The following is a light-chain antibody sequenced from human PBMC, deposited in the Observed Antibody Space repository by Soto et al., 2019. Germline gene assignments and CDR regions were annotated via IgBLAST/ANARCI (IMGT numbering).Light chain of an antibody. CDR2: EVS. J-gene: IGLJ2*01. CDR3: SSYAGSNNLV. V-gene: IGLV2-8*01. Sequence: ALAQPPSASGSPGQSVTISCSGTSTDVGGYNFVSWYQQHPGKAPKLMIYEVSKRPSGVPARFSGSKSGNTASLTVSGLQAEDEADYYCSSYAGSNNLVFGGGTKLTVL. CDR1: STDVGGYNF.